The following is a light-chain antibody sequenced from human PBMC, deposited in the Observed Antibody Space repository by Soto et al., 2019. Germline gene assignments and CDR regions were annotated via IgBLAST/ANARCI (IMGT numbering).Light chain of an antibody. J-gene: IGKJ4*01. V-gene: IGKV1-39*01. CDR2: AAS. CDR1: QTINNY. Sequence: DIQMTQTPTSLSASVGDSVTITFRTSQTINNYLNWYQQKPGKAPKLLIYAASTLYGGVPSRFSGSGSGTDFALTITSLQAEDFATYYCQQLRMYPSTFGGGTKVDIK. CDR3: QQLRMYPST.